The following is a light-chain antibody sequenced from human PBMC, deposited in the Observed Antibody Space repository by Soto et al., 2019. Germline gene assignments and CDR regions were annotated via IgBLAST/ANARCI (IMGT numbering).Light chain of an antibody. CDR2: WAS. CDR1: QSLLSSSDNRNY. J-gene: IGKJ4*01. Sequence: DVVMTQSPDSLALSLGERATINCKSSQSLLSSSDNRNYLAWFQQKVGQPPKLLIRWASTRESGVPDRFSASGSATDFTLTLNSLQAEDVAVYYCQTYYRVPLTFGGGTKVELK. CDR3: QTYYRVPLT. V-gene: IGKV4-1*01.